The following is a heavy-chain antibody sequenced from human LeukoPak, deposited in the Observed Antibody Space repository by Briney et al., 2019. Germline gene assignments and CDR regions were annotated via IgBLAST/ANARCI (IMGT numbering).Heavy chain of an antibody. CDR3: ARTPRDGYNSPYFDY. CDR1: GGPISSSSYY. D-gene: IGHD5-24*01. J-gene: IGHJ4*02. V-gene: IGHV4-39*01. Sequence: SETLSLTCTVSGGPISSSSYYWGWIRQPPGKGLEWIGSIYYSGNTYYNPSLNSRVTISVDTSKNQFSLKLSSVTAADTAVFYCARTPRDGYNSPYFDYWGQGTLVTVSS. CDR2: IYYSGNT.